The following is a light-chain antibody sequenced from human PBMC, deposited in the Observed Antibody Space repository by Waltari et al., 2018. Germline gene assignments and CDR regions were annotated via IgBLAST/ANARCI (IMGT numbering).Light chain of an antibody. Sequence: TQDPAVSVAVGQTVRITCQGDSLRRYHASWYQQRPGQAQKLPIYDQNNRPSGVPGRFSGSSPYNTASLTITGAQAEDEAYYYCHSRDASGVGGAFGGGTKLTVL. CDR3: HSRDASGVGGA. J-gene: IGLJ2*01. CDR1: SLRRYH. CDR2: DQN. V-gene: IGLV3-19*01.